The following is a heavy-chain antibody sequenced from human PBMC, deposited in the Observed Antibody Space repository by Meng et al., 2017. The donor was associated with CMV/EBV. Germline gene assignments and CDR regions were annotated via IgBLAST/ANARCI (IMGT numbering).Heavy chain of an antibody. J-gene: IGHJ5*02. Sequence: GESLKISCAASGFTFSNAWMSWARQAPGKGLEWVGRIKSKTDGGTTDYAAPVKGRFTISRDDSKNTLYLQMNSLKTEDTAVYYCTTEIIGAANYDFWSVRDWFDPWGQGTLVTVSS. CDR1: GFTFSNAW. V-gene: IGHV3-15*01. CDR3: TTEIIGAANYDFWSVRDWFDP. CDR2: IKSKTDGGTT. D-gene: IGHD3-3*01.